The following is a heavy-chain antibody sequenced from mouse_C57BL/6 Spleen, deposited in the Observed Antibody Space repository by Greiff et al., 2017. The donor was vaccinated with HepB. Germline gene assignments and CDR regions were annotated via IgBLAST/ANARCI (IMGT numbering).Heavy chain of an antibody. CDR1: GYSITSGYY. CDR3: ASEGYLSYYFDY. Sequence: EVQLQESGPGLVKPSQSLSLTCSVTGYSITSGYYWNWIRQFPGNKLEWMGYISYDGSNNYNPSFKNRISITRDTSKNQFFLKLNSVTTEDTATYYCASEGYLSYYFDYWGQGTTLTVSS. CDR2: ISYDGSN. D-gene: IGHD2-3*01. J-gene: IGHJ2*01. V-gene: IGHV3-6*01.